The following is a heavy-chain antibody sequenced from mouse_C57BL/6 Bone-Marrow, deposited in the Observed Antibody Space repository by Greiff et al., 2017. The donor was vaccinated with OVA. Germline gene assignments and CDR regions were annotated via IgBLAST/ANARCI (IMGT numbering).Heavy chain of an antibody. D-gene: IGHD1-1*01. J-gene: IGHJ4*01. CDR2: INPNNGGT. V-gene: IGHV1-22*01. CDR1: GYTFTDYN. Sequence: VQLQQSGPELVKPGASVKMSCKASGYTFTDYNMHWVKQSHGKSLEWIGYINPNNGGTSYNQKFKGKATLTVNKSSSTAYMELRSLTSEDSAVYYCARNYGSPYYYAMDYWGQGTSVTVSS. CDR3: ARNYGSPYYYAMDY.